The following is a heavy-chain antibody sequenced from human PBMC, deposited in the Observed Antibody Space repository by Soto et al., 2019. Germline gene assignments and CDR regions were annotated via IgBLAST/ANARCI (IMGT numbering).Heavy chain of an antibody. V-gene: IGHV3-23*01. CDR1: GFSFSYFA. Sequence: EVQLLESGGSLVHPGGSLRLSCAASGFSFSYFAMSWVRQAPGKGLEWVAAISGRGGNTYYADSVKGRFTISRDNSKNTLFLQMNSLRDEDTAVYYCAKDRGGSGWGTVDQWGQGTLVTVSS. CDR2: ISGRGGNT. CDR3: AKDRGGSGWGTVDQ. J-gene: IGHJ4*02. D-gene: IGHD6-19*01.